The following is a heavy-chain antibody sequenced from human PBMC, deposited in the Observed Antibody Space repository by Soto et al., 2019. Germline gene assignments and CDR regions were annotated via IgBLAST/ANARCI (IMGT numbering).Heavy chain of an antibody. J-gene: IGHJ4*02. D-gene: IGHD4-17*01. CDR3: ARETTTGYLDV. V-gene: IGHV1-2*04. CDR2: IHPSSGGT. Sequence: QVQLVQSGDGAEVKKPGASVKVSCKASGYIFTGYYMHWVRQAPGQGLEWMGCIHPSSGGTNYAQKFQDWGTQTRDTSIATAYRELRRRRSDDTAVYYCARETTTGYLDVWGQGTLVIVSS. CDR1: GYIFTGYY.